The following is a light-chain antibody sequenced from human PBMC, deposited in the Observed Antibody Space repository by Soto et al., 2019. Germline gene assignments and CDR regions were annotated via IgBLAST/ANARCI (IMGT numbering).Light chain of an antibody. CDR2: EVS. Sequence: QSALTQPPSASGSRGQSVTISCTGTSSDVGGYNYVSWYQQHPGKAPKLMIYEVSKRPSGVPDRFSGSKSGXTASLTVSGLQPEDEADYYCSSYAGSNNLGVFGGGTKVTVL. J-gene: IGLJ3*02. CDR3: SSYAGSNNLGV. V-gene: IGLV2-8*01. CDR1: SSDVGGYNY.